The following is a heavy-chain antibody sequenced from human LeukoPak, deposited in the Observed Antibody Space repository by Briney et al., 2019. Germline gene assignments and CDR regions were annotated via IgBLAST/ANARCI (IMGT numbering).Heavy chain of an antibody. J-gene: IGHJ3*02. D-gene: IGHD3-22*01. CDR3: ARGPYSYDSSGAFDI. CDR2: IYHDGST. Sequence: TSETLSLTCTVSGDSISTISYYWGWIRQPPGKGLEWIGTIYHDGSTYYKLSLKSRVTISVDTSKNQFSLKLNSVTSADTAVYFCARGPYSYDSSGAFDIWGQGTMVTASS. CDR1: GDSISTISYY. V-gene: IGHV4-39*07.